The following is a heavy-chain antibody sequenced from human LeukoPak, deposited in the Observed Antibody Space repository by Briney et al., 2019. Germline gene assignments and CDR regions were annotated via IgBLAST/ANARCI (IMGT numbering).Heavy chain of an antibody. CDR1: GFTFSSYG. V-gene: IGHV3-30*18. Sequence: GRSLRLSCAASGFTFSSYGMHWVRQAPGKGLEWVAVIWYGGSNKYYADSVKGRFTISRDNSKNTLYLQMNSLRAEGTAVYYCAKGVGLGPAAIPDYWGQGTLVTVSS. J-gene: IGHJ4*02. D-gene: IGHD2-2*02. CDR3: AKGVGLGPAAIPDY. CDR2: IWYGGSNK.